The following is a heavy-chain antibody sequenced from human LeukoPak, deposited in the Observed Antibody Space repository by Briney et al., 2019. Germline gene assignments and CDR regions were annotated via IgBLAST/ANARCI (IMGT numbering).Heavy chain of an antibody. D-gene: IGHD3-16*02. Sequence: GRSLRLSCAASGFTFSSYGMHWVRRAPGKGLEWVAVISYDGSNKYYADSVKGRFTISRDNSKNTLYLQMNSLRAEDTAVYYCAKDLYYDYVWGSYRNVPMDHWGQGTLVTVPS. CDR2: ISYDGSNK. CDR1: GFTFSSYG. J-gene: IGHJ4*02. CDR3: AKDLYYDYVWGSYRNVPMDH. V-gene: IGHV3-30*18.